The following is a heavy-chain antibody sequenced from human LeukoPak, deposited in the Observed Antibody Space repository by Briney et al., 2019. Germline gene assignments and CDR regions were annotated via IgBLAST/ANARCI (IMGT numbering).Heavy chain of an antibody. CDR2: IYHSGST. CDR1: GGSISSGGYY. CDR3: ARVFVVPAAVFDY. Sequence: PSETLSLTCTVSGGSISSGGYYWSWIRQPPGKGLEWIGYIYHSGSTYYNPSLKSRVTISVDRSKNQFSLKLSSVTAADTAVYYCARVFVVPAAVFDYWGQGTLVTVSS. J-gene: IGHJ4*02. D-gene: IGHD2-2*01. V-gene: IGHV4-30-2*01.